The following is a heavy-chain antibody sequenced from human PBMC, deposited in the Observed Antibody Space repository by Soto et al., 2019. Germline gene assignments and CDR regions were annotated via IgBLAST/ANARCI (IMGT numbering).Heavy chain of an antibody. CDR3: AKSPNFYCSSPNCYKYYFDH. J-gene: IGHJ4*02. CDR2: ISYDGSEK. D-gene: IGHD2-2*02. CDR1: GFTFNTYG. Sequence: GGSLRLSCAASGFTFNTYGMHWVRQAPGKGLEWVAVISYDGSEKYYVDSVKGRFTISKDNSKNALYLQMNSLRPEDTAVYYCAKSPNFYCSSPNCYKYYFDHWGQGTRVTVSS. V-gene: IGHV3-30*18.